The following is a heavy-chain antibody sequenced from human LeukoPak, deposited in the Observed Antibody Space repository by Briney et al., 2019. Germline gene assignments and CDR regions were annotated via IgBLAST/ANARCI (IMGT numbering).Heavy chain of an antibody. V-gene: IGHV4-31*03. J-gene: IGHJ5*02. D-gene: IGHD2-8*01. CDR2: IYYSGST. Sequence: PSQTLSLTCTVSGGSISSGGYYWSWIRQHPGKGLEWIGYIYYSGSTYYNPSLKSRVTISVDTSKNQFSLRLSSVTAADTAVYYCARHARFLHPFDPWGQGTLVTVSS. CDR1: GGSISSGGYY. CDR3: ARHARFLHPFDP.